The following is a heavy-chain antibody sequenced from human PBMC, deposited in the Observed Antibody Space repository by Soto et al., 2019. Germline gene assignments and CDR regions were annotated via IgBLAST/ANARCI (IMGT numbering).Heavy chain of an antibody. V-gene: IGHV1-2*02. J-gene: IGHJ5*02. Sequence: ASVKVSCKTSGYLFTGYYIHWIRQAPGQGLERMGWSRPKTGASHSTQKIEGRVTMTTDTSISTAYMELSGLTSDDTAVYFCTVYYDAVYHGFNHWGQGTPVTVSS. CDR1: GYLFTGYY. CDR2: SRPKTGAS. CDR3: TVYYDAVYHGFNH. D-gene: IGHD3-16*01.